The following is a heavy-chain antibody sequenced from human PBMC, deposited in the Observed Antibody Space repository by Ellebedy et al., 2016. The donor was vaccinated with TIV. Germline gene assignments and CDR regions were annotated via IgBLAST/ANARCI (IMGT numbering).Heavy chain of an antibody. CDR3: ACELVGTTDFDY. V-gene: IGHV3-33*03. J-gene: IGHJ4*02. CDR2: IWHDGSHS. Sequence: GESLKISCAASGFTFSIYGMHWVRQAPGKGLEWVGIIWHDGSHSYYADSVKGRFTISRDNSKNTVDLQMNSLRADDTAVYYCACELVGTTDFDYWGQGTLVTVSS. D-gene: IGHD1-26*01. CDR1: GFTFSIYG.